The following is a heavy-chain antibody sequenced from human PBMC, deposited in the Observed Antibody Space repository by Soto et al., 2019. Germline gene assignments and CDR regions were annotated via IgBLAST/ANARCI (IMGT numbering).Heavy chain of an antibody. D-gene: IGHD4-17*01. CDR3: ASGGSTVTREFDY. CDR2: INPKSGDT. V-gene: IGHV1-2*04. J-gene: IGHJ4*02. Sequence: QVQLVQSGAEVKKPGASVKVSCKASGYTFTGFYMHWVRQAPGQGLEWMGWINPKSGDTEYAQNFQGWVTMTRDTSISTAYMEVNRLKSDDTGVYYCASGGSTVTREFDYWGQGTLVSVSS. CDR1: GYTFTGFY.